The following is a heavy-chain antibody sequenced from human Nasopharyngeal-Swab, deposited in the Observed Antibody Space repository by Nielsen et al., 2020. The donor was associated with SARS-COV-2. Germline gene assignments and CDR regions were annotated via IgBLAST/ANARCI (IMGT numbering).Heavy chain of an antibody. J-gene: IGHJ5*02. D-gene: IGHD2-15*01. CDR2: ISAYNGNT. Sequence: WVRQAPGQRLEWMGWISAYNGNTNYAQKLQGRVTMTTDTSTSTAYMGLRSLRSDDTAVYYCARSQYCSGGSCYSGNWFDPWGQGTLVTVSS. CDR3: ARSQYCSGGSCYSGNWFDP. V-gene: IGHV1-18*01.